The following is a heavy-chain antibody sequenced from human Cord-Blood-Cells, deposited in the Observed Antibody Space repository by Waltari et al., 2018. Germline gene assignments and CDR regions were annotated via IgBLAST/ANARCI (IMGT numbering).Heavy chain of an antibody. CDR2: FDPEDGET. J-gene: IGHJ4*02. Sequence: QVQLVQSGAEVKKTGASVKVSCKVSGYTLTDLSMPWVRQAPGKGLEWMGGFDPEDGETIYAQKFQGGVTMTEDTSTDTAYRELSSLRSEDTAVYYCATGDSSELFFDYGGQGTLVTVSS. D-gene: IGHD3-22*01. V-gene: IGHV1-24*01. CDR3: ATGDSSELFFDY. CDR1: GYTLTDLS.